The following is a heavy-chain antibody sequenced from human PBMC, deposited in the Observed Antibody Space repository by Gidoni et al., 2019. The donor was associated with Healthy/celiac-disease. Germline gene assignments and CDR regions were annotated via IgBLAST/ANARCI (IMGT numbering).Heavy chain of an antibody. CDR3: AKASLWSGLYYYYYGMDV. CDR1: GFTFSSYS. V-gene: IGHV3-23*04. CDR2: ISGSGGST. Sequence: EVQLVESGGGLVQPGGSLRLSCAASGFTFSSYSMSWVRQAPGKGLEWVSAISGSGGSTYYADSVKGRFTISRDNSKNTLYLQMNSLRAEDTAVYYCAKASLWSGLYYYYYGMDVWGQGTTVTVSS. J-gene: IGHJ6*02. D-gene: IGHD3-10*01.